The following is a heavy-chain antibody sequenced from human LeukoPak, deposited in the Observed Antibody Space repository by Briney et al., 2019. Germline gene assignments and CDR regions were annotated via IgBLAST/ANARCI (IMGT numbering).Heavy chain of an antibody. CDR1: GGSISSYY. Sequence: SETLSLTCTVSGGSISSYYWSWIRQPPGKGLEWIGYIYYSGSTNYNPSLKSRVTISVDTSKNQFSLKLSSVTAADTAVYYCARHSGRYCSSTSCHPIDYWGQGTPVTVSS. D-gene: IGHD2-2*01. CDR2: IYYSGST. CDR3: ARHSGRYCSSTSCHPIDY. V-gene: IGHV4-59*08. J-gene: IGHJ4*02.